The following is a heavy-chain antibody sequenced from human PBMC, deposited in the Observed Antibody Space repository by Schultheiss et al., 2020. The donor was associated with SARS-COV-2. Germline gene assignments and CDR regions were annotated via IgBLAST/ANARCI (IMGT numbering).Heavy chain of an antibody. CDR1: GFTVSSNY. V-gene: IGHV3-23*01. Sequence: GGSLRLSCAASGFTVSSNYMSWVRQAPGKGLEWVSVISGSGDSTYYRDSVKGRFTISRDNSKNMLYVQMNSLRVDDTAVYYCAKAAHIRMVRGTEFDFWGQGTLVTVSS. CDR2: ISGSGDST. J-gene: IGHJ4*02. CDR3: AKAAHIRMVRGTEFDF. D-gene: IGHD3-10*01.